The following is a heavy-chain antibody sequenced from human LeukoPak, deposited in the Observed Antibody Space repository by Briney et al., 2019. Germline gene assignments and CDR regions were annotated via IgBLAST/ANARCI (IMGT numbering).Heavy chain of an antibody. CDR1: GGSISSSPCY. J-gene: IGHJ4*02. Sequence: NPSETLSLTCTVSGGSISSSPCYWGWISQSPGKGLEWFGTICSGGSTYYNPSLKSRVTISVDTSKNQFSLKLSSLTAADTAVYYCVKDRGNHVTDYWGQGTLVTVSS. CDR2: ICSGGST. CDR3: VKDRGNHVTDY. D-gene: IGHD1-14*01. V-gene: IGHV4-39*07.